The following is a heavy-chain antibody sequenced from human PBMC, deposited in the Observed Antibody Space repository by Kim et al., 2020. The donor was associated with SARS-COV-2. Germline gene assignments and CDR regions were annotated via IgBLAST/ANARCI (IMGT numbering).Heavy chain of an antibody. J-gene: IGHJ4*02. D-gene: IGHD2-21*01. CDR2: ISKDGSLT. CDR1: GLTFSHSN. V-gene: IGHV3-30*04. CDR3: ATPPAYTSTFRFDY. Sequence: GGSLRLSCAVSGLTFSHSNMQWVRQTPGKGLEWVALISKDGSLTYYADSVKGRFTISRDDSKNMVFLQMNGLRTEDTAVYYCATPPAYTSTFRFDYWGQGTLVTVSS.